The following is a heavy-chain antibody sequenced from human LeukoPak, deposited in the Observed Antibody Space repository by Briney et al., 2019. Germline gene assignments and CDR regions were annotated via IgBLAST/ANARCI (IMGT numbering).Heavy chain of an antibody. CDR3: TSLGSFDY. CDR1: GFTFSSYA. CDR2: ISGSGGST. D-gene: IGHD7-27*01. J-gene: IGHJ4*02. Sequence: GGSLRLSCAASGFTFSSYAMRWVRQAPGKGLEWVSAISGSGGSTYYADSVKGRFTISRDNTKNTLYLQMNSLRAEDTAVYYCTSLGSFDYWGQGTLVTVSS. V-gene: IGHV3-23*01.